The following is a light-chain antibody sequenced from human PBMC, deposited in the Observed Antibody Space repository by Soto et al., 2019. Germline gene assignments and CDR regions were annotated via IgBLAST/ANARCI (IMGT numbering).Light chain of an antibody. J-gene: IGKJ5*01. CDR2: DAS. V-gene: IGKV3-11*01. CDR3: QQRSNWPIT. Sequence: IVLTQSPASLSLSPGESATLSCRATRSVSSYLAWYQQKPGQAPRLLIYDASSRSTDIPARFSGSGSGTDFTLTISSLEPEDFALYYCQQRSNWPITFGQGTRLEIK. CDR1: RSVSSY.